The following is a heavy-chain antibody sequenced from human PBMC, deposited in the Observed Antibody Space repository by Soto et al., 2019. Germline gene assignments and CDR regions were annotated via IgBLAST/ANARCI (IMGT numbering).Heavy chain of an antibody. CDR2: IWYDGSKE. CDR1: GFTFSSFG. CDR3: AKGVIYYYYYGMDV. V-gene: IGHV3-30*02. J-gene: IGHJ6*02. D-gene: IGHD3-22*01. Sequence: GGSLRLSCTASGFTFSSFGMNWVRQAPGKGLEWVALIWYDGSKEYYADSVKGRFTISRDDSKNTVYLQMDSLRAEDTAVYYCAKGVIYYYYYGMDVWGQGTTVTVSS.